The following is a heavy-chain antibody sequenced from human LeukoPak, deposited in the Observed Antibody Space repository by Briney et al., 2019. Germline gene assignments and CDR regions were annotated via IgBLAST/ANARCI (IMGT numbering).Heavy chain of an antibody. CDR2: ISSSSSYI. V-gene: IGHV3-21*01. D-gene: IGHD1-14*01. CDR1: GFTFSSYS. Sequence: GGSLRLSCAASGFTFSSYSMNWVRKAPGKGLEWVSSISSSSSYIYYADSVKGRFTISRDNAKNSLYLQMNSLRAEDTAVYYCAKDFSPNSEEPCYWGQGTLVTFSS. J-gene: IGHJ4*02. CDR3: AKDFSPNSEEPCY.